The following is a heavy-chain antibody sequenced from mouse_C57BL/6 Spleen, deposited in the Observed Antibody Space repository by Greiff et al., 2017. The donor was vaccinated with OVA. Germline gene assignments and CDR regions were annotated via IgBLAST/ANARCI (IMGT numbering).Heavy chain of an antibody. D-gene: IGHD1-1*01. CDR1: GYAFTNYL. J-gene: IGHJ2*01. V-gene: IGHV1-54*01. CDR2: INPGSGGT. Sequence: VQLVESGAELVRPGTSVKVSCKASGYAFTNYLIEWVKQRPGQGLEWIGVINPGSGGTNYNEKFKGKATLTADKSSSTAYMQLSSLTSEDSAVYFCARSYYGSSSDYWGQGTTLTVSS. CDR3: ARSYYGSSSDY.